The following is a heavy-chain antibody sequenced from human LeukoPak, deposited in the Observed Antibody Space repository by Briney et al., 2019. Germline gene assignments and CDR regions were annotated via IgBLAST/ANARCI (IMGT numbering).Heavy chain of an antibody. CDR3: ASGSYYLGFNS. CDR1: GDSDHNKNTA. CDR2: TYYRPKWYY. D-gene: IGHD3-22*01. V-gene: IGHV6-1*01. J-gene: IGHJ4*02. Sequence: SQTLSLTYAISGDSDHNKNTAWNWIRQSPSRGLEWLGSTYYRPKWYYDYAVSVKSRITISPDTSKNQFSLHLNSVTPEDTALYYCASGSYYLGFNSWGQGTLGTV.